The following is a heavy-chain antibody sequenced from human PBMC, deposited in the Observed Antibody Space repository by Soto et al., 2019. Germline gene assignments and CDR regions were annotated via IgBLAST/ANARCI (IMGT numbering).Heavy chain of an antibody. V-gene: IGHV3-23*01. Sequence: PWGSLRLSCAASGLTFSSYAMSWVRQAPGKGLEWVSAISGSGGSTYYADSVKGRFTISRDNSKNTLYLQMNSLRAEDTAVYYCAKGTITIFGVVHPYGMDVWGQGTTVTVSS. CDR3: AKGTITIFGVVHPYGMDV. CDR2: ISGSGGST. J-gene: IGHJ6*02. CDR1: GLTFSSYA. D-gene: IGHD3-3*01.